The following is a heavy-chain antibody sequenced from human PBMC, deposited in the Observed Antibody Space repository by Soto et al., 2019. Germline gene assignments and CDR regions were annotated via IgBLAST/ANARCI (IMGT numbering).Heavy chain of an antibody. CDR3: ARPRHPRGTVGATSPLDP. Sequence: GGSLRLSCAISGFSVSSNYLSWVRQAPGKGLEWVSVHYSGGSTYYADSVQGRFTISRDKSNNTLYLQMRRVRAEDTAVYFCARPRHPRGTVGATSPLDPWGQGTQVTVS. J-gene: IGHJ5*02. D-gene: IGHD1-26*01. V-gene: IGHV3-53*01. CDR2: HYSGGST. CDR1: GFSVSSNY.